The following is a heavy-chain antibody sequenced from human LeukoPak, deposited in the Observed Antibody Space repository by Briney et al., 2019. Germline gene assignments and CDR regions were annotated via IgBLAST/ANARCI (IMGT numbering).Heavy chain of an antibody. CDR3: ATGFPGVYFDY. Sequence: GASVKVSCKASGYTFTSYGINWVRQAPGQGLEWMGWISAYNGNTNYAQKFQGRVTMTEDTSTDTAYMELSSLRSEDTAVYYCATGFPGVYFDYWGQGTLVTVSS. CDR2: ISAYNGNT. CDR1: GYTFTSYG. J-gene: IGHJ4*02. D-gene: IGHD3-10*01. V-gene: IGHV1-18*01.